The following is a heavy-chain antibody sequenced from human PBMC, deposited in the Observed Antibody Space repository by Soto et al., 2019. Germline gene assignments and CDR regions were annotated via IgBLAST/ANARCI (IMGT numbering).Heavy chain of an antibody. V-gene: IGHV3-33*01. J-gene: IGHJ6*02. CDR3: ARDASYYSLWSGYYPSRNGMDV. D-gene: IGHD3-3*01. CDR1: GFTFSSFD. CDR2: IWYDGSKK. Sequence: QVQVVESGGGVVQPGRSLRLSCAASGFTFSSFDMHWVRQAPGKGLEWVSLIWYDGSKKSDGESVKGRFTISRDNSRNTVYLQMNSLRADDTAVYYCARDASYYSLWSGYYPSRNGMDVWGQGTTVTVSS.